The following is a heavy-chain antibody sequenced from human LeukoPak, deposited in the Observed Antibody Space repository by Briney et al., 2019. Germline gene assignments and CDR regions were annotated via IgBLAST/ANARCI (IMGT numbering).Heavy chain of an antibody. J-gene: IGHJ4*02. CDR3: ARHYGSGTFPLDY. CDR2: IYYSGST. Sequence: SETLSLTCTVSGGSIRSFYWSWIRQPPGKGLEGIGYIYYSGSTKYNPSLESRVTITVDTSKNQFSLKLSSVTAADTAVYYCARHYGSGTFPLDYWGQGTLVTISS. V-gene: IGHV4-59*08. D-gene: IGHD3-10*01. CDR1: GGSIRSFY.